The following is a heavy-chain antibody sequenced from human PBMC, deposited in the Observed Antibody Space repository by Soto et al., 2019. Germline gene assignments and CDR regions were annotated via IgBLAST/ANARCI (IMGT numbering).Heavy chain of an antibody. J-gene: IGHJ6*02. D-gene: IGHD2-21*01. Sequence: ASVKVSCKASGYTFSGYSITWVRQAPGQGLEWMGRISGYNGNTNYARTLRGRLTLTTDTSTSTAYMELRSLTSDDTAVYYCARDVFCGGAPACPDMDVSGQGTTVTVSS. V-gene: IGHV1-18*04. CDR1: GYTFSGYS. CDR3: ARDVFCGGAPACPDMDV. CDR2: ISGYNGNT.